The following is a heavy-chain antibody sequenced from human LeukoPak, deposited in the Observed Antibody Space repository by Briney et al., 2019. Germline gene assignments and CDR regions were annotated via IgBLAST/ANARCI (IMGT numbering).Heavy chain of an antibody. Sequence: GASVKVSCKASGYTXTAYYINWVRQAPGQGLEWMGWINPHSGGAVYAQGFQGRVTMTRDTSISTAYMELSRLRSDDTAVYYCARFEDYGGNRDVFDIWGQGTIVTVSS. D-gene: IGHD4-23*01. CDR3: ARFEDYGGNRDVFDI. CDR1: GYTXTAYY. J-gene: IGHJ3*02. V-gene: IGHV1-2*02. CDR2: INPHSGGA.